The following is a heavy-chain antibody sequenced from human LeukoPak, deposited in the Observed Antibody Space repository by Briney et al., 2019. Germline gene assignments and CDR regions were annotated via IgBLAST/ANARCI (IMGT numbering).Heavy chain of an antibody. J-gene: IGHJ4*02. CDR3: AGVLVQGNALY. V-gene: IGHV3-23*01. CDR2: ISGSGGST. CDR1: GFTFSSYA. D-gene: IGHD1-1*01. Sequence: GGSLRLSCAASGFTFSSYAMSWVRQAPGKGLEWVSAISGSGGSTYYADSVKGRFTISRDNSKNTLYLQMNSLRAEDTAVYYCAGVLVQGNALYWGQGTLVTVSS.